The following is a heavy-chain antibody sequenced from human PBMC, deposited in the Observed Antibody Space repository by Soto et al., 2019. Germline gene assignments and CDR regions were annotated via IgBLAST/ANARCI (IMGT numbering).Heavy chain of an antibody. V-gene: IGHV3-23*01. CDR2: ISGSGGST. J-gene: IGHJ6*02. CDR3: AKDENIQLWPRYYYYGMDV. Sequence: GGSLRLSCAASGFTFSSYAMSWVRQAPGKGLEWVSAISGSGGSTYYADSVKGRFTISRDNSKNTLYLQMNSLRAEDTAVYYCAKDENIQLWPRYYYYGMDVWGQGTTVTVSS. CDR1: GFTFSSYA. D-gene: IGHD5-18*01.